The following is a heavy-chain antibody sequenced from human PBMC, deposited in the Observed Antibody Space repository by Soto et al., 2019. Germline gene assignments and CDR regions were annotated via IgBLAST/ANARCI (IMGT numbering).Heavy chain of an antibody. V-gene: IGHV3-23*01. CDR3: AKERASRCIDY. J-gene: IGHJ4*02. D-gene: IGHD4-17*01. CDR2: ISTSGGNR. Sequence: EVRLLGSGGGLVQPGGSLRLSCAASGFTYTNFAMNWVRQTPGKGLEWVATISTSGGNRYYADSVKGRFTISRDNAENTVYLQMNSLRVVDTDTYCCAKERASRCIDYWGQGTLVTVSS. CDR1: GFTYTNFA.